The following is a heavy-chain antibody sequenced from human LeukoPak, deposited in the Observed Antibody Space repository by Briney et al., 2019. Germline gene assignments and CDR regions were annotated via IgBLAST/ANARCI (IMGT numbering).Heavy chain of an antibody. D-gene: IGHD4-17*01. J-gene: IGHJ6*02. CDR1: GYTFTGYY. V-gene: IGHV1-2*02. CDR2: INPNSGGT. CDR3: ARAPNYGDYSGMDV. Sequence: GASVKVSCKASGYTFTGYYMHWVRHAPGQGLEWMGWINPNSGGTNYAQKFQGRVTMTRDTSISTAYMELSRLRSDDTAVYYCARAPNYGDYSGMDVWGQGTTVTVSS.